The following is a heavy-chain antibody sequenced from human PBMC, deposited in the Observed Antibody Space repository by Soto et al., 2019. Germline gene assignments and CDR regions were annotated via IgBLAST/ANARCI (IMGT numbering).Heavy chain of an antibody. CDR3: ARDRRGLAAAPRTADY. CDR1: GYTFTSYG. CDR2: ISAYNGNT. Sequence: ASVKVSCKASGYTFTSYGISWVRQAPGQGLEWMGWISAYNGNTNYAQKLQGRVTMTTDTSTSTAYMELRSLRSDDTAVYYCARDRRGLAAAPRTADYWGQGTLVTVSP. J-gene: IGHJ4*02. V-gene: IGHV1-18*01. D-gene: IGHD6-13*01.